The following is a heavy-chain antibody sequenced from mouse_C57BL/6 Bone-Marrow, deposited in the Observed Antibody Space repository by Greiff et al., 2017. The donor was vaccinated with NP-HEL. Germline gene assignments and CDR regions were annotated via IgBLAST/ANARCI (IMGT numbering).Heavy chain of an antibody. CDR1: GYAFTNYL. Sequence: QVQLKQSGAELVRPGTSVKVSCKASGYAFTNYLIEWVKQRPGQGLEWIGVINPGSGGTNYNEKFKGKATLPADKSSSTAYMQLSSLTSEDSAVYFCSRGGWFAYWGQGTLVTVSA. V-gene: IGHV1-54*01. J-gene: IGHJ3*01. CDR2: INPGSGGT. CDR3: SRGGWFAY.